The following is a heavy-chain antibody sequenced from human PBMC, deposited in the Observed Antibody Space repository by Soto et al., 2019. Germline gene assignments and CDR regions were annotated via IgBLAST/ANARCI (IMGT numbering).Heavy chain of an antibody. CDR3: VRERYSVYDYDAFDI. D-gene: IGHD5-12*01. Sequence: EVQLVESGGGLVQPGGSLRLSCAASGFTFSNYVMHWVRQAPGKGLEYVSGISSNGGSTYYANSVKGRFTISRDNSTTALSLQMGGLRAGDMAVYFCVRERYSVYDYDAFDIWGQGTMVTVSS. CDR2: ISSNGGST. CDR1: GFTFSNYV. J-gene: IGHJ3*02. V-gene: IGHV3-64*01.